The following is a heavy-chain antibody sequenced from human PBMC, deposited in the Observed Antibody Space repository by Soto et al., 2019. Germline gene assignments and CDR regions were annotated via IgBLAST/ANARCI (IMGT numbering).Heavy chain of an antibody. J-gene: IGHJ4*02. Sequence: QVQLQESGPGLVKPSETLSLTCTVSGGSISGYFWSWIRQPPGKGLEWIGYISYSGSTNYYSSLKSQVTMSIDTSKLQFSLRLTSVTAADPAVYYCVRDGAATGSVYLDYWGQGTLVTVSS. CDR3: VRDGAATGSVYLDY. D-gene: IGHD6-13*01. V-gene: IGHV4-59*01. CDR1: GGSISGYF. CDR2: ISYSGST.